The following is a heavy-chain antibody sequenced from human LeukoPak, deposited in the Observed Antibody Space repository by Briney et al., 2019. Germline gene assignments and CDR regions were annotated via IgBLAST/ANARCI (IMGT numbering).Heavy chain of an antibody. CDR2: IYYSGST. D-gene: IGHD5-18*01. V-gene: IGHV4-39*07. CDR3: AGASPPDTAMVTFDY. J-gene: IGHJ4*02. CDR1: GGSISSSSYY. Sequence: PSETLSLTCTVSGGSISSSSYYWGWIRQPPGKGLEWIGSIYYSGSTYYNPSLKSRVTISVDTSKNQFSLKLSSVTAADTAVYYCAGASPPDTAMVTFDYWGQGTLVTVSS.